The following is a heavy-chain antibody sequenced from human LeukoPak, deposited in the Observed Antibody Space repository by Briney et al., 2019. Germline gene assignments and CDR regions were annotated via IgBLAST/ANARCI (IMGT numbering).Heavy chain of an antibody. CDR1: GFTFSSYA. V-gene: IGHV3-30-3*01. J-gene: IGHJ5*02. D-gene: IGHD4-17*01. Sequence: GGSLRLSCAASGFTFSSYAMHWVRQAPGKGLEWVAVISYDGSNKYYADSVKGRFTISRDNFKNTLYLQMNSLRAEDTAVYYCASYGDYGAPTNWFDPWGQGTLVTVSS. CDR3: ASYGDYGAPTNWFDP. CDR2: ISYDGSNK.